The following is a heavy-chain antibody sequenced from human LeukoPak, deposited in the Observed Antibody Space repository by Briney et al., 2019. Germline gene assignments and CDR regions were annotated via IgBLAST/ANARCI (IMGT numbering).Heavy chain of an antibody. CDR3: ARSRSGYSYEHGAFEI. Sequence: SETLSLTCAVYGGSFSGYYWSWIRQPPGKGLEWIGEINHSGSTNYNPSLKSRVTISVDTSKNQFSLKLSSVTAADTAVYYCARSRSGYSYEHGAFEIWGQGTMVTVPS. J-gene: IGHJ3*02. D-gene: IGHD5-18*01. CDR1: GGSFSGYY. V-gene: IGHV4-34*01. CDR2: INHSGST.